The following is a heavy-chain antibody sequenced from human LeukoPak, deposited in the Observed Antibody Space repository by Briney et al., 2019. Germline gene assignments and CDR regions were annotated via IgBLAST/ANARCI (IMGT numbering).Heavy chain of an antibody. Sequence: PSETLSLTCTVSGGSISSGDYYWSWIRQPPGKGLEWVGYIYYSGSTYYNPSLKSRVTISVDTSKNQFSLKLSSVTAADTAVYYCARVRIAATDIDYWGQGTLVTVSS. D-gene: IGHD6-6*01. V-gene: IGHV4-30-4*08. CDR3: ARVRIAATDIDY. CDR1: GGSISSGDYY. J-gene: IGHJ4*02. CDR2: IYYSGST.